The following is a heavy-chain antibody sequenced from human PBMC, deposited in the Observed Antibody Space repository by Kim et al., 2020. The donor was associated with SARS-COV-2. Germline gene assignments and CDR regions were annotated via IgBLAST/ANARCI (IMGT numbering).Heavy chain of an antibody. CDR2: INHSGST. CDR3: ARGPDRSLGVRGFWWFDP. J-gene: IGHJ5*02. V-gene: IGHV4-34*01. Sequence: SETLSLTCAVYGGSFSGYYWSWIRQPPGKGLEWIGEINHSGSTNYNPSLKSRVTISVDTSKNQFSLKLSYVTAADTAVYYCARGPDRSLGVRGFWWFDPWGQGTLVTVSS. CDR1: GGSFSGYY. D-gene: IGHD3-10*01.